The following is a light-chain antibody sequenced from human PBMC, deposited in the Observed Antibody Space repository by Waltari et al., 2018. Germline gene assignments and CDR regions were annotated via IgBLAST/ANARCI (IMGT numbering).Light chain of an antibody. Sequence: ETVMTQSPATLSVSPGGRATLSCRASQSLGTNLAWYQQKPGQAPRLLICGASSRATGVPARVGGSGSGTDFTLTISSLQSEDFVVYCCQQYNNWPLYTFGQGTKLEIK. CDR2: GAS. CDR1: QSLGTN. V-gene: IGKV3-15*01. CDR3: QQYNNWPLYT. J-gene: IGKJ2*01.